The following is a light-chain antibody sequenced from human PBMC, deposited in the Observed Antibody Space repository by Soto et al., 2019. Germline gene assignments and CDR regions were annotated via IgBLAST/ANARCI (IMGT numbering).Light chain of an antibody. CDR3: PQYNSCSIT. V-gene: IGKV3-15*01. J-gene: IGKJ5*01. CDR2: GAS. Sequence: EILMTQSPDNQSVSLGQGSTLSCSASQPISRNLAWYQQTPGQAPRLLIYGASTRDTDIRGMFSGSGAGTDCTRSISSLQDDDAATYFCPQYNSCSITFGQGTGLETK. CDR1: QPISRN.